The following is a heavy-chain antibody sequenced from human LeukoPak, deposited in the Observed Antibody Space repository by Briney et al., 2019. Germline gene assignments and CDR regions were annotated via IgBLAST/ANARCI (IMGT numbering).Heavy chain of an antibody. J-gene: IGHJ4*02. V-gene: IGHV4-39*07. CDR3: AATQKWLAFDY. CDR1: GGSISSNNYY. CDR2: IYYSGST. Sequence: PSETLSLTCTVSGGSISSNNYYWGWIRQPPGKGLEWIANIYYSGSTYYNPSLKSRVTISVDTSRNQFSLKLNSVTAADTAVYYCAATQKWLAFDYWGQGILVTVSS. D-gene: IGHD6-19*01.